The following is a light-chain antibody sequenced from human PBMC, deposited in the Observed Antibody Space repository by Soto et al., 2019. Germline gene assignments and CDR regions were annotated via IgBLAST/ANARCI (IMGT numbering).Light chain of an antibody. CDR1: QDIKIY. V-gene: IGKV1-33*01. CDR2: DAS. Sequence: IQMTQSPSSLFASVGDRVTITFQATQDIKIYLNWYQQKPGKAPNLLIYDASNLEIGVPSRFSGSGSGTHFTFTISSLQTEDIGTYYCQQYDILPITFGRGTRLE. CDR3: QQYDILPIT. J-gene: IGKJ5*01.